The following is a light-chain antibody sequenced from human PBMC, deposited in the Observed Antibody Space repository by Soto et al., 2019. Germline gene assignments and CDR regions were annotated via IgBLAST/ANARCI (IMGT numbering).Light chain of an antibody. Sequence: EIVLTQSPATLSLPPGERATLSCRASQSVSSYLAWYQQKPGQPPRLLIYGASNRATGIPDRFSGSGSGTDFTLIINRLEPEDVAIYYCQQYGGSPRITFGQGTRLEIK. J-gene: IGKJ5*01. CDR2: GAS. CDR1: QSVSSY. CDR3: QQYGGSPRIT. V-gene: IGKV3-20*01.